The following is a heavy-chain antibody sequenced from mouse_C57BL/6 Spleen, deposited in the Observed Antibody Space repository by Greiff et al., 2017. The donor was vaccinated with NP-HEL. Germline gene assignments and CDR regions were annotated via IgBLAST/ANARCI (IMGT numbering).Heavy chain of an antibody. J-gene: IGHJ1*03. D-gene: IGHD1-1*01. CDR2: ISNGGGST. V-gene: IGHV5-12*01. CDR3: ARQYYGSSYWYFDV. Sequence: EVQRVESGGGLVQPGGSLKLSCAASGFTFSDYYMYWVRQTPEKRLEWVAYISNGGGSTYYPDTVKGRFTISRDNAKNTLYLQMSRLKSEDTAMYYCARQYYGSSYWYFDVWGTGTTVTVSS. CDR1: GFTFSDYY.